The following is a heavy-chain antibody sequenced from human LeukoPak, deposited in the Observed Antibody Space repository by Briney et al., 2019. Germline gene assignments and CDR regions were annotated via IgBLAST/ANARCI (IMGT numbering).Heavy chain of an antibody. J-gene: IGHJ6*02. CDR2: ISAYNGNT. D-gene: IGHD4-11*01. CDR3: ARSTTYSNYRYYYYGMDV. CDR1: GYTFTSYG. Sequence: ASVKVSCKASGYTFTSYGISWVRQAPGQGLEWMGWISAYNGNTNYAQKLQSRVTMTTDTSTSTAYMELRSLRSDDTAVYYCARSTTYSNYRYYYYGMDVWGQGTTVTVSS. V-gene: IGHV1-18*01.